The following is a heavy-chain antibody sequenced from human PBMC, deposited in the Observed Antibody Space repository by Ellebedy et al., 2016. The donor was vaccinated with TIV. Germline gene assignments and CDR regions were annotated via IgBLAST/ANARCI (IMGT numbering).Heavy chain of an antibody. D-gene: IGHD3-10*01. Sequence: ASVKVSCKASGYPFTKYYFHWIRQAPGQGLEWMGVLDARVGSTTYAETLQGRITMTRDTSINTAYMDLSSLRSEDTAVYCCGLVTMVREVIPYYYGIDVWGQGTTVTVSS. CDR3: GLVTMVREVIPYYYGIDV. J-gene: IGHJ6*02. CDR2: LDARVGST. V-gene: IGHV1-46*01. CDR1: GYPFTKYY.